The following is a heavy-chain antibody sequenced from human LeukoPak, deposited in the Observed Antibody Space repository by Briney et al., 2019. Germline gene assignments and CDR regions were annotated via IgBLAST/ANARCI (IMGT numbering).Heavy chain of an antibody. Sequence: ASVKVSCKASGYTFTSYDINWVRQATGQGLEWMGWMNPNSGNTGYAQKFQGRVTITRNTSISTAYMELSSLRSEDTAVYYCARVRQQLVTYYYYYYMEVWGKGTTVTVSS. D-gene: IGHD6-13*01. J-gene: IGHJ6*03. CDR2: MNPNSGNT. V-gene: IGHV1-8*03. CDR3: ARVRQQLVTYYYYYYMEV. CDR1: GYTFTSYD.